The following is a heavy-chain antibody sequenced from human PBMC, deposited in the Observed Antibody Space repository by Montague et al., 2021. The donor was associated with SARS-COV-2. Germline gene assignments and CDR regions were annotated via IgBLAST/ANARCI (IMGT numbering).Heavy chain of an antibody. CDR3: ARGMIRGVTTPFDY. Sequence: ETLSLTCSVSSGSIISSGYYWGWIRQPPGKELEWIGNIYYSGTTYYNPSLQSRGTISVDTSKNHLSLRLSSVAAADTAVYFCARGMIRGVTTPFDYWGQGSQVTVSS. CDR2: IYYSGTT. CDR1: SGSIISSGYY. V-gene: IGHV4-39*02. D-gene: IGHD3-10*01. J-gene: IGHJ4*02.